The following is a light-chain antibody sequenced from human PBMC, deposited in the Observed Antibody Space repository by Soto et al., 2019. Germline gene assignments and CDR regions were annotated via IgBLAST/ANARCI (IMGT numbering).Light chain of an antibody. V-gene: IGLV2-14*01. CDR3: SSYTISTFV. J-gene: IGLJ2*01. CDR2: DVS. CDR1: SSDVGGYNY. Sequence: QSALTQPASVSGSPGQSITISCTGTSSDVGGYNYVSWYQQHPGKAPKLMIYDVSNRPSGVSNRFSGSKSGNTASLTISGLQAEDEADYYCSSYTISTFVFGGGTKVTVL.